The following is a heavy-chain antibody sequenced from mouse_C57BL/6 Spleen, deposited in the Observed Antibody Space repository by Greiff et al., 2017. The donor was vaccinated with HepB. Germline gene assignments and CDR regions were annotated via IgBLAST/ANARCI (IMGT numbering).Heavy chain of an antibody. D-gene: IGHD1-1*01. V-gene: IGHV1-42*01. CDR2: INPSTGGT. CDR3: AIYYYGSSWDY. CDR1: GYSFTGYY. J-gene: IGHJ2*01. Sequence: VHVKQSGPELVKPGASVKISCKASGYSFTGYYMNWVKQSPEKSLEWIGEINPSTGGTTYNQKFKAKATLTVDKSSSTAYMQLKSLTSEDSAVYYCAIYYYGSSWDYWGQGTTLTVSS.